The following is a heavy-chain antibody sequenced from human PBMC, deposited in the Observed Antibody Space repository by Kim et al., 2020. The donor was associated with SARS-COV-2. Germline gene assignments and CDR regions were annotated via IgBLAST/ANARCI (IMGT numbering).Heavy chain of an antibody. V-gene: IGHV1-69*13. D-gene: IGHD2-8*01. CDR3: ARTDGWPRGWFDP. J-gene: IGHJ5*02. CDR1: GGTFSSYA. Sequence: SVKVSCKASGGTFSSYAISWVRQAPGQGLEWMGGIIPIFGTANYAQKFQGRVTITADESTSTAYMELSSLRSEDTAVYYCARTDGWPRGWFDPWGQGTLVTVSS. CDR2: IIPIFGTA.